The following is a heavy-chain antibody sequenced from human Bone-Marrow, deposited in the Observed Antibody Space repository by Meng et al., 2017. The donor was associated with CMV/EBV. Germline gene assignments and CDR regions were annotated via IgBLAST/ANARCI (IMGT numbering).Heavy chain of an antibody. CDR3: AKGSSSPYYFDY. V-gene: IGHV4-39*07. Sequence: GSLRLSCTVSGGSISSGDYYWGWIRQPPGKGLEWIGSIYHSGSTYYNPSLKSRVTISVDTSKNQFSLKLSSVTAADTAVYYCAKGSSSPYYFDYWGQGTLVTVSS. CDR2: IYHSGST. CDR1: GGSISSGDYY. D-gene: IGHD6-6*01. J-gene: IGHJ4*02.